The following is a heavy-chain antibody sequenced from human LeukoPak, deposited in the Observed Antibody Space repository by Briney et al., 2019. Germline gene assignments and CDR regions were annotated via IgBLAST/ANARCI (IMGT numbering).Heavy chain of an antibody. CDR3: ARGANYDSSGYSWFDP. Sequence: PSETLSLTCTVSGDSINSGGYYWSWIRQHPGKGLEWIGYIYYSGSTYYNPSLKSRVTISVDTSKNQFSLKLSSVTAADTAVYYCARGANYDSSGYSWFDPWGQGTLVTVSS. CDR2: IYYSGST. V-gene: IGHV4-31*03. D-gene: IGHD3-22*01. CDR1: GDSINSGGYY. J-gene: IGHJ5*02.